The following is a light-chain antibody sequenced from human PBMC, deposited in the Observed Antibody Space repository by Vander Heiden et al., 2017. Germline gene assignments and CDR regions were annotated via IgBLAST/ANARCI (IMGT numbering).Light chain of an antibody. CDR3: QQSDSTPHA. Sequence: DIQMTQSPSSLSAAVGDRVTINCPESKNIRNFLNWYQHKPGKAPKLLIYGASRLQSGVPSRFSGSGVGTDFTLTITSLQPEDFASYYCQQSDSTPHAFGQGTKVEIK. CDR2: GAS. CDR1: KNIRNF. J-gene: IGKJ2*01. V-gene: IGKV1-39*01.